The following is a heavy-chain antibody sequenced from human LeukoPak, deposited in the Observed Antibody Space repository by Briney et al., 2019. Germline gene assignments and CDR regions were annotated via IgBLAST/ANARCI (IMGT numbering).Heavy chain of an antibody. J-gene: IGHJ3*02. CDR3: ARWGREQLWLSDAFDI. Sequence: SETLSLTCTVSGGSISSSSYYWGWIRQPPGKGLQWIGSIYYSGSTYYNPSLKSRVTISVDTSKNQFSLKLSSVTAADTAVYYCARWGREQLWLSDAFDIWGQGTMVAVSS. CDR2: IYYSGST. CDR1: GGSISSSSYY. V-gene: IGHV4-39*01. D-gene: IGHD5-18*01.